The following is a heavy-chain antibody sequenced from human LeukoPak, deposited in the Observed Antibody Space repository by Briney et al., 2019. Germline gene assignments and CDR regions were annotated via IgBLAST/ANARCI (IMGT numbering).Heavy chain of an antibody. Sequence: PGGSLRLSCAASRFTVSSNYMNWVRQAPGKGLEWVSVIYSDGSTYYADSVKGRFTISRDNSKETLYLQMNSLRAEDTAVYYCAKAYGGYSYFDYWGQGTLVTVSS. CDR1: RFTVSSNY. J-gene: IGHJ4*02. CDR3: AKAYGGYSYFDY. V-gene: IGHV3-66*01. D-gene: IGHD5-12*01. CDR2: IYSDGST.